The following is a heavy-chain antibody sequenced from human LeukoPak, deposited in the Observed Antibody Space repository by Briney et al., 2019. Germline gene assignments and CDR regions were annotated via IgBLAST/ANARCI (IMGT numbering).Heavy chain of an antibody. CDR2: IYYSGST. V-gene: IGHV4-39*01. CDR3: TTWIQLTRSFDY. D-gene: IGHD5-18*01. J-gene: IGHJ4*02. CDR1: GGSISSSSYY. Sequence: KPSETLSLTCTVSGGSISSSSYYWGWIRQPPGKGLEWIGSIYYSGSTYYNPSLKSRVTISVDTSKNQFSLKLSSVTAADTAVYYCTTWIQLTRSFDYWGQGTLVTVSS.